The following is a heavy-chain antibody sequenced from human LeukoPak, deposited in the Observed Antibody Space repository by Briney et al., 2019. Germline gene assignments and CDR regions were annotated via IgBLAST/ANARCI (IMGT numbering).Heavy chain of an antibody. CDR3: ARGPRITMVRGGQWYYYMDV. Sequence: ASVKVSCKASGYSFTGYYIHWVRQAPGQGLEWMGIINPSGGSTNYAQKFQGRVTVTRDTSTSTVYMELSSLRSEDTAVYYCARGPRITMVRGGQWYYYMDVWGKGTTVTISS. V-gene: IGHV1-46*01. CDR2: INPSGGST. J-gene: IGHJ6*03. CDR1: GYSFTGYY. D-gene: IGHD3-10*01.